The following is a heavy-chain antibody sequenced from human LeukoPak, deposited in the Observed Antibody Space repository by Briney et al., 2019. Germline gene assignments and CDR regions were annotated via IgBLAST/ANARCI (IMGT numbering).Heavy chain of an antibody. V-gene: IGHV3-21*01. J-gene: IGHJ4*02. CDR2: ISSSSSYI. CDR1: GFTFSSYS. Sequence: GGSLRLSCAASGFTFSSYSMNWVRQAPGKGLEWVSSISSSSSYIYYADSVKGRFTISRDNAKNSLYLQMNSLRAEDTAVYYCARDARYGSGSYPFDYWGQGTLVTVSS. D-gene: IGHD3-10*01. CDR3: ARDARYGSGSYPFDY.